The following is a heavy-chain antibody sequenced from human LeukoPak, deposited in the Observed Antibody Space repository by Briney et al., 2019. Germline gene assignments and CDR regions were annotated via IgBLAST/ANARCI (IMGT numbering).Heavy chain of an antibody. V-gene: IGHV3-7*01. D-gene: IGHD2-2*02. CDR1: GFTFSSYW. J-gene: IGHJ4*02. CDR2: IKQDGSEK. CDR3: ARMSGYCSRTSCYTPPFDY. Sequence: GGSLRLSCAASGFTFSSYWMSWVRQAPGKGLEWVANIKQDGSEKYYVDSVKGRLTISRDNAKNSLYLQMNSLRAEDTAVYYCARMSGYCSRTSCYTPPFDYWGQGTLVTVSS.